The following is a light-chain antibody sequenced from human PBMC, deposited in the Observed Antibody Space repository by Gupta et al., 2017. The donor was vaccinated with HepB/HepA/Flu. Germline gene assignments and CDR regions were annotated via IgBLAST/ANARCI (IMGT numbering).Light chain of an antibody. V-gene: IGLV3-21*04. CDR2: YDS. CDR3: QVWDSSSDHRGV. CDR1: NIGSKS. J-gene: IGLJ3*02. Sequence: SYVLAQPPSVSVASGKTARITCGGNNIGSKSVHWYQQKPGQAPVLVIYYDSDRPSGIPERFSGSNSGNTATLTISRVEAGDEADYYCQVWDSSSDHRGVFGGGTKLTVL.